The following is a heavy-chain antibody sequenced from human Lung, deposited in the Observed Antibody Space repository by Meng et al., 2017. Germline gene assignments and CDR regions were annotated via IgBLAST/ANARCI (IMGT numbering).Heavy chain of an antibody. D-gene: IGHD6-25*01. V-gene: IGHV1-2*06. Sequence: LVQAGAEVKKPGASVKVPLNPSGYNFPYYYLHRVRRAPGQGLEWMGRINPKSGDTHYAQKFQARVTMTGDTSISTAYMELSGLRSDDTAMYYCARDEDVSAAGKLFGDYWGQGTLVTVSS. J-gene: IGHJ4*02. CDR1: GYNFPYYY. CDR3: ARDEDVSAAGKLFGDY. CDR2: INPKSGDT.